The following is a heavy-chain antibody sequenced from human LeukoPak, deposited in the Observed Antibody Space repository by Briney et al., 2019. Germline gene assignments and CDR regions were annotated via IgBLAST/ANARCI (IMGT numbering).Heavy chain of an antibody. J-gene: IGHJ5*01. CDR1: GFTFSSYA. D-gene: IGHD6-13*01. CDR3: AKWNRQPLVKGWFDS. V-gene: IGHV3-23*01. CDR2: INGNGGGT. Sequence: PGGSLRLSCAASGFTFSSYAMSWVRQAPGKGLEWVSGINGNGGGTAYADSVKGRFTISRDNAKNSLYLQMSSLRVEDTALYFCAKWNRQPLVKGWFDSWGQGTLVTVSS.